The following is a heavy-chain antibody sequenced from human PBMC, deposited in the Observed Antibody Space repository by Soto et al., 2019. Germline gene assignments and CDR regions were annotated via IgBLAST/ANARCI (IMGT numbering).Heavy chain of an antibody. CDR2: IDPSDSYT. Sequence: PGESLKISCQTSGYTFSSNWIGWVRQMPGKGLEWMGRIDPSDSYTNYSPSFQGHVTISADKSISTVYLQWTSLKASDTAMYYCARPSRVATYYYYYYAMDVWGRGTTVTVSS. CDR1: GYTFSSNW. CDR3: ARPSRVATYYYYYYAMDV. J-gene: IGHJ6*02. V-gene: IGHV5-10-1*01.